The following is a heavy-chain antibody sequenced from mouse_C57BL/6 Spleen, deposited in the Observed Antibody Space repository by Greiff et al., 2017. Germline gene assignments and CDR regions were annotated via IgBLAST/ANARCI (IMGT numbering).Heavy chain of an antibody. V-gene: IGHV1-7*01. Sequence: QVQLKESGAELAKPGASVKLSCKASGYTFTSYWMHWVKQRPGQGLEWIGYINPSSGYTKYNQKFKDKATLTADKSSSTAYMQLSSLTYEDSAVYYCARERGDHSNWFAYWGQGTLVTVSA. CDR3: ARERGDHSNWFAY. CDR2: INPSSGYT. D-gene: IGHD2-5*01. J-gene: IGHJ3*01. CDR1: GYTFTSYW.